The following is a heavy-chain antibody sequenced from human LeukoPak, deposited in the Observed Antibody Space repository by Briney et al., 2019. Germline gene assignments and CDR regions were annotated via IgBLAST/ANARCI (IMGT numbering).Heavy chain of an antibody. Sequence: SQTPSLTCAISGDSVSSFSDTWNWIRQSPSTGLEWLGMTYHRSKWYTSYAVSVRSRITINPDTTKNQFSLQLNSVTAEDTAVYYCARSYSRSFDYWSQGTLVTVSS. J-gene: IGHJ4*02. V-gene: IGHV6-1*01. CDR3: ARSYSRSFDY. CDR2: TYHRSKWYT. D-gene: IGHD6-6*01. CDR1: GDSVSSFSDT.